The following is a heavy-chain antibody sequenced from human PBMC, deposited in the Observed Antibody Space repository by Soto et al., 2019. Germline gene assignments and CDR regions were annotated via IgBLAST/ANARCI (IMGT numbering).Heavy chain of an antibody. V-gene: IGHV1-69*13. CDR3: ARGYSSSWYPSLGY. CDR1: GGTFSSYA. CDR2: IIPIFGTA. D-gene: IGHD6-13*01. J-gene: IGHJ4*02. Sequence: SVKVSFKASGGTFSSYAISWVRQAPGQGLEWMGGIIPIFGTANYTQKFQGRVTITADESTSTAYMELSSLRSEDTAVYYCARGYSSSWYPSLGYWGQGTLVTVSS.